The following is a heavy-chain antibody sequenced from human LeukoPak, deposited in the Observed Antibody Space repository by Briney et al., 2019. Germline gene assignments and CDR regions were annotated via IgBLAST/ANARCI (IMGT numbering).Heavy chain of an antibody. CDR1: GGSFSVYY. CDR2: INHSGST. D-gene: IGHD6-6*01. CDR3: ARGLHYSSSSLTPRTDTYYDMDV. Sequence: SETLSLPCAVYGGSFSVYYWSWLRQPPGKGLEWIGEINHSGSTNYNPSLKSRVTISVDTSKNQFSLKLSSVTAADTAVYYCARGLHYSSSSLTPRTDTYYDMDVWGKGTTVTVSS. J-gene: IGHJ6*03. V-gene: IGHV4-34*01.